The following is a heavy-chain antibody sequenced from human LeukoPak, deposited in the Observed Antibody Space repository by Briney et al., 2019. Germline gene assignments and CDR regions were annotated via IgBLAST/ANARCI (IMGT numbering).Heavy chain of an antibody. D-gene: IGHD2-2*01. CDR1: GFTFSSYW. V-gene: IGHV3-74*01. CDR2: INSDGSST. CDR3: ARGPDIVVVE. Sequence: GGSLRLSCAASGFTFSSYWMHWVRQAPGKGLVWVLRINSDGSSTSYADSVKGRFTISRDNAKNTLYLQMNSLRAEDTAVYYCARGPDIVVVEWGQGTLVTVSS. J-gene: IGHJ4*02.